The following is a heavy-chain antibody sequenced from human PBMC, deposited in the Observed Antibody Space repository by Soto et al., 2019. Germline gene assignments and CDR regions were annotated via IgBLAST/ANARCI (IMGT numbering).Heavy chain of an antibody. J-gene: IGHJ4*02. CDR2: INPNNGGT. CDR1: GYTFTGYF. Sequence: ASVKVSCKASGYTFTGYFVHWVRQAPGQGLEWMGWINPNNGGTNYAQNFQGRVTMTRDTSINTAYMELSRLRSDDTAVYYCARIKTYYDSRGGIDYWGQGALVTVSS. V-gene: IGHV1-2*02. CDR3: ARIKTYYDSRGGIDY. D-gene: IGHD3-22*01.